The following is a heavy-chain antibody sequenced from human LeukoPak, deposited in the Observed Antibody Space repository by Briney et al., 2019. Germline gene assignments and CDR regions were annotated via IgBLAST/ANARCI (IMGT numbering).Heavy chain of an antibody. J-gene: IGHJ4*02. CDR1: GFSFSSYS. Sequence: GSLRLSCAASGFSFSSYSMKRVRQAPGKGLEGVSSISSNSNYMHYADSVKGRFTIQRDHAKNSLYLQMNSLRDEDTAVYYCARAVYSSGWNGEYWGQGTLVTVSS. CDR2: ISSNSNYM. V-gene: IGHV3-21*01. CDR3: ARAVYSSGWNGEY. D-gene: IGHD6-19*01.